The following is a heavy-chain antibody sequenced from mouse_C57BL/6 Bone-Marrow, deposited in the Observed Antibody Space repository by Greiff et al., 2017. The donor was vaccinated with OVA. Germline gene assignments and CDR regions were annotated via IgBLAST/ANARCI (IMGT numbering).Heavy chain of an antibody. V-gene: IGHV1-81*01. D-gene: IGHD2-4*01. J-gene: IGHJ2*01. Sequence: VQLQQSGAELARPGASVKLSCKASGYTFTSYGISWVKQRTGQGLEWIGEIYPRSGNTYYNEKFKGKATLTADKSSSTAYMELRSLTSEDSAVYFCARNYDYDGGVDYWGQGTTLTVSS. CDR2: IYPRSGNT. CDR1: GYTFTSYG. CDR3: ARNYDYDGGVDY.